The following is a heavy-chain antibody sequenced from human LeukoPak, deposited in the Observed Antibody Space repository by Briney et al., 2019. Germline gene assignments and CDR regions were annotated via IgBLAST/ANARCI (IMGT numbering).Heavy chain of an antibody. V-gene: IGHV3-23*01. J-gene: IGHJ6*03. D-gene: IGHD2-15*01. CDR1: RFTFSDYA. CDR2: ISGSGDKT. CDR3: AKDTSAWWYHRAYMNV. Sequence: GGSLRLSCAASRFTFSDYAMSWVRQAPGGGLEWVSAISGSGDKTFHADSVKGRFTTSRDSSKNTLSLQMSSLRVEDSAVYFCAKDTSAWWYHRAYMNVWGTGTTVTVSS.